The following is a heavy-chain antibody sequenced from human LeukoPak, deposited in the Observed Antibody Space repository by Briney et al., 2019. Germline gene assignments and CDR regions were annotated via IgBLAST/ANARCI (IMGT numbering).Heavy chain of an antibody. J-gene: IGHJ6*03. D-gene: IGHD7-27*01. CDR1: GFTVSSNY. CDR3: AKGTKNWEWYYMDV. CDR2: IYSGGGT. Sequence: GGSLRLSCAASGFTVSSNYMSWVRQAPGKGLEWVSVIYSGGGTYYADSVKGRFTISRDNSKNTLYLQMNSLRAEDTAVYYCAKGTKNWEWYYMDVWGKGTTVTVSS. V-gene: IGHV3-53*01.